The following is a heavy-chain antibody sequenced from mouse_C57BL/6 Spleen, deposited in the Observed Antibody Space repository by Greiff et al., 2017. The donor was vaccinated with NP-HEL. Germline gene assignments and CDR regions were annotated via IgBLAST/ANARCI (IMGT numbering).Heavy chain of an antibody. CDR3: ARFDYYGSRYFDV. CDR1: GYTFTSYD. D-gene: IGHD1-1*01. CDR2: IDPEDGET. Sequence: EVQLQQSGPELVKPGASVKLSCKASGYTFTSYDINWVKQRTEQGLEWIGRIDPEDGETKYAPKFQGKATITADTSSNTAYLQLSSLTSEDTAVYYCARFDYYGSRYFDVWGTGTTVTVSS. J-gene: IGHJ1*03. V-gene: IGHV14-2*01.